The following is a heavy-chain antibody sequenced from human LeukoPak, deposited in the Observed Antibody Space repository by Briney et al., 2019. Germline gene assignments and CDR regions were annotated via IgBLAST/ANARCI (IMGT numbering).Heavy chain of an antibody. D-gene: IGHD4-17*01. CDR1: GGSISSYY. V-gene: IGHV4-4*07. CDR3: ARLTSTYGDYRDNWFDP. Sequence: PSETLSLTCTVSGGSISSYYWSWIRQPAGKGLEWIGRIYTSGSTNYNPSLKSRVTMSVDTSKNQFSLKLSSVTAADTAVYYCARLTSTYGDYRDNWFDPWGQGTLVTVSS. J-gene: IGHJ5*02. CDR2: IYTSGST.